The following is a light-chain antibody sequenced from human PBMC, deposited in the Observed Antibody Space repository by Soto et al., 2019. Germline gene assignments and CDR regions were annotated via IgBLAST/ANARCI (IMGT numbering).Light chain of an antibody. J-gene: IGLJ3*02. CDR3: AAWDDSLDGWV. V-gene: IGLV1-44*01. CDR2: NDD. CDR1: SSNVGENT. Sequence: QSVLTQPPSASGTPGQRVAISCSGSSSNVGENTVNWYTQVPGTAPKILMYNDDQRPSGVPDRFSASKSGTSASLAISGLQSEDEADYYCAAWDDSLDGWVFGGGTKLTVL.